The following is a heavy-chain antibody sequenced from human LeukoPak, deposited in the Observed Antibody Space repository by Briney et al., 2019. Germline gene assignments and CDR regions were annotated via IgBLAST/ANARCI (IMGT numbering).Heavy chain of an antibody. J-gene: IGHJ4*02. V-gene: IGHV3-23*01. CDR1: GFSFRSYA. CDR3: AKDEAGVTTVAPFDY. D-gene: IGHD4-23*01. Sequence: PGGSLRLSCAASGFSFRSYAMSWVRQAPGKGLWWVSGISGSGGNTYYADSVKGRFTISRDNSKNTLYLQMNSLRAEDTAVYYCAKDEAGVTTVAPFDYWGQGTLVTVSS. CDR2: ISGSGGNT.